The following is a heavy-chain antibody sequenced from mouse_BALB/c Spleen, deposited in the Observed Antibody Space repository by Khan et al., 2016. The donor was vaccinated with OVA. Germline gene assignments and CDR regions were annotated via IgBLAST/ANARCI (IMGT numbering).Heavy chain of an antibody. J-gene: IGHJ3*01. CDR2: IDPSDSEP. Sequence: QVQLQQPGAELVRPGASVKLSCKASGYTFTSYWRNWVKQRPGQGLEWIGMIDPSDSEPHYNQIFKDKATLTVDKSSSTAYMHLSSLTSEDSAVYYCARREKYGYDPSWFAYWGQGTLVTVSA. D-gene: IGHD2-2*01. CDR1: GYTFTSYW. CDR3: ARREKYGYDPSWFAY. V-gene: IGHV1-61*01.